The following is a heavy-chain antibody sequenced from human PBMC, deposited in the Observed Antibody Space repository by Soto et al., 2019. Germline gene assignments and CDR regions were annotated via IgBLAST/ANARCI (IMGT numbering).Heavy chain of an antibody. V-gene: IGHV4-59*01. CDR1: GGSISSYY. CDR3: ARDRHDYGDYGHYYYYMDV. D-gene: IGHD4-17*01. CDR2: IYYSGST. Sequence: SETLSLTCTGSGGSISSYYWSWIRQPPGKGLEWIGYIYYSGSTSYNPSLKSRVTISVDTSKNQFSLKLSSVTAADTAVYYCARDRHDYGDYGHYYYYMDVWGKGTTVTVSS. J-gene: IGHJ6*03.